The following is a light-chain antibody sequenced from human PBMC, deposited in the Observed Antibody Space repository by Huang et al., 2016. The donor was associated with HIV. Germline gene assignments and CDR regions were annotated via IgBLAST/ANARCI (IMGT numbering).Light chain of an antibody. CDR1: QTVSSN. CDR2: GES. V-gene: IGKV3-15*01. Sequence: EIVMTQSPATLSVSPGERATLSCRASQTVSSNLAWYQQRPGQAPRLLIYGESTRATGIPARFSGSGSGTEFTLTISSLQSEDFAVYYCQHYNNWPPLLTFGGGTKVEIK. J-gene: IGKJ4*01. CDR3: QHYNNWPPLLT.